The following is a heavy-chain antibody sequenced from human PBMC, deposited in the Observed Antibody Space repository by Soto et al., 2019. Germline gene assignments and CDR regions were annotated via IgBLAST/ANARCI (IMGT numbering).Heavy chain of an antibody. J-gene: IGHJ5*02. Sequence: QVQLQESGPGLVKPSETLSLTCTVSGGSVSSGTYYWSWIRQPPGKGLEWIGYIFYSGSTNYNPSLKSRVTISLDASKNQSSLKLSSVTAADTAMYYCARGGSGNNWFDPWGQGTLVTVSS. D-gene: IGHD3-10*01. CDR3: ARGGSGNNWFDP. V-gene: IGHV4-61*01. CDR1: GGSVSSGTYY. CDR2: IFYSGST.